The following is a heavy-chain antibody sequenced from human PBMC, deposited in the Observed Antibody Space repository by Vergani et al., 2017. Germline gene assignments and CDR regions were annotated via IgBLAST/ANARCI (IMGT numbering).Heavy chain of an antibody. CDR3: AKDRRYYGSGSHWLDS. CDR1: GFTFIDSA. CDR2: ISASGGTT. J-gene: IGHJ5*01. D-gene: IGHD3-10*01. Sequence: EVQLLESGGALVQPGGSLRLSCEAFGFTFIDSAMSWIRQAPGRGLEWISAISASGGTTFYADSVKRRFTISKDLSANILYRDMTSLITEDTAIYYCAKDRRYYGSGSHWLDSWGQGTLVTV. V-gene: IGHV3-23*01.